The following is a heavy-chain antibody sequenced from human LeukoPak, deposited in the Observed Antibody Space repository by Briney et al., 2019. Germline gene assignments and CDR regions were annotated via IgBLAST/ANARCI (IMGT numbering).Heavy chain of an antibody. V-gene: IGHV3-30*04. D-gene: IGHD6-19*01. CDR3: ARDLPGIAVAGHFDY. CDR1: GFTFSSYA. CDR2: ISYDGSNK. J-gene: IGHJ4*02. Sequence: QPGRSLRLSCAASGFTFSSYAMHWVRQAPGKGLEXXXVISYDGSNKYYADSVKGRFTISRDNSKNTLYLQMNSLRAEDTAVYYCARDLPGIAVAGHFDYWGQGTLVTVSS.